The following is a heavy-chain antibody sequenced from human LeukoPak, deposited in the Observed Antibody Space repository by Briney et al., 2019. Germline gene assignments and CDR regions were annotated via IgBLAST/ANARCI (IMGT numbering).Heavy chain of an antibody. CDR2: MDPNSGNT. CDR1: GYTFTSYD. V-gene: IGHV1-8*01. J-gene: IGHJ4*02. Sequence: ASVKVSCKASGYTFTSYDINWVRQATGQGLEWMGWMDPNSGNTGYAQKFQGRVTMTRNTSISTAYMELSSLRSEDTAVYYCARGIGYIVVVPAASGLDYWGQGTLVTVSS. D-gene: IGHD2-2*01. CDR3: ARGIGYIVVVPAASGLDY.